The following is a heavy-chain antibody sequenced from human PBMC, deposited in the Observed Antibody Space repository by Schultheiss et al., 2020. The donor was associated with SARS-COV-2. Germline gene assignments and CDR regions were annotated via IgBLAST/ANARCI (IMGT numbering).Heavy chain of an antibody. V-gene: IGHV3-64*04. Sequence: GGSLRLSCAASGFTFSSYAMHWVRQAPGKGLEYVSAISSNGGSTYYADSVKGRFTISRDNSDNTLYLQMNSLRAEDTAVYYCAKDRAGAVAGREIDYWGQGTLVTVSS. CDR1: GFTFSSYA. D-gene: IGHD6-19*01. CDR2: ISSNGGST. J-gene: IGHJ4*02. CDR3: AKDRAGAVAGREIDY.